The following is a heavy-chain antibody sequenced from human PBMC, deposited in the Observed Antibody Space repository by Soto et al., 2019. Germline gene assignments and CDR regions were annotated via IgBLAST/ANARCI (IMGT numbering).Heavy chain of an antibody. Sequence: GGSLRLSCAASGFTFSSYWMHWVRQAPGKGLVWVSRINSDGSSTSYADSVKGRFTISRDNAKNTLYLQMNSLRAEDTAVYYCARDANPFSHCSSTSCYSYYYGMDVWGQGTTVTVSS. D-gene: IGHD2-2*01. V-gene: IGHV3-74*01. CDR3: ARDANPFSHCSSTSCYSYYYGMDV. CDR1: GFTFSSYW. CDR2: INSDGSST. J-gene: IGHJ6*02.